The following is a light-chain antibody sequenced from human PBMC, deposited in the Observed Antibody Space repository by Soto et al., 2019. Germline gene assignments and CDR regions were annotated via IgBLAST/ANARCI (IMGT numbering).Light chain of an antibody. CDR2: EVT. V-gene: IGLV2-8*01. CDR1: SSDVGGYNY. J-gene: IGLJ3*02. CDR3: SSHAGINNVV. Sequence: QLVLTQPPSASGSPGQSVTISCTGTSSDVGGYNYVSWYQQHPGKAPKLMIYEVTKRPSGVPDRFSGSKSGNTASLTVSGLQADDEADYYCSSHAGINNVVFGGGTKVTVL.